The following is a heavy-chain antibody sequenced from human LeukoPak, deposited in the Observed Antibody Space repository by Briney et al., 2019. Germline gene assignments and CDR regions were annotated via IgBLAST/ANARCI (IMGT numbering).Heavy chain of an antibody. CDR1: GGSISSYY. CDR3: ARAASDYFDY. V-gene: IGHV4-59*01. Sequence: SETLSLTCTVSGGSISSYYWSWIRQPPGKGLEWIGYIYYSGSTNYNPSLKSRVTISVDTSKNQFSLKLSSVAAADTAVYYCARAASDYFDYWGQGTLVTVSS. CDR2: IYYSGST. J-gene: IGHJ4*02.